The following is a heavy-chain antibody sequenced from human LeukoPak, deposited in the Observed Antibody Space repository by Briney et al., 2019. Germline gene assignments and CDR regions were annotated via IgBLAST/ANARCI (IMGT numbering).Heavy chain of an antibody. CDR1: GYTFTGYY. CDR3: ARKGVYGSGSYYKEYYFDY. Sequence: ASVKVSCKASGYTFTGYYMHWVRQAPGQGLEWMGWINPNSGGTNYAQKFQGWVTMTRDTSISTAYMELSRLRSDATAVYYCARKGVYGSGSYYKEYYFDYWGQGTLVTVSS. V-gene: IGHV1-2*04. CDR2: INPNSGGT. J-gene: IGHJ4*02. D-gene: IGHD3-10*01.